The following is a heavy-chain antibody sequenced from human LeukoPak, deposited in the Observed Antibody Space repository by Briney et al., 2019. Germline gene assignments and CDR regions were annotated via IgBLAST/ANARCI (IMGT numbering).Heavy chain of an antibody. D-gene: IGHD3-3*01. CDR1: GYTFTNYY. Sequence: ASVKVSCKASGYTFTNYYMYWLREAPGQGLEWMGIINPSGGSTSYAQKCQGRVTMTRDMSTSTVYMELSSLRSEDTAVYYCARAVTIFGVASPVYWGQGTLVTVSS. CDR2: INPSGGST. J-gene: IGHJ4*02. CDR3: ARAVTIFGVASPVY. V-gene: IGHV1-46*01.